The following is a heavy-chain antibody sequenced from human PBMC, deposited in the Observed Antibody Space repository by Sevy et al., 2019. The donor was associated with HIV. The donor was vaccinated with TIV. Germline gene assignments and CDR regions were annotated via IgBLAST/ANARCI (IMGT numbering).Heavy chain of an antibody. J-gene: IGHJ5*01. D-gene: IGHD2-21*01. V-gene: IGHV3-48*01. Sequence: GGSLRLSCAASGFTFSAYSMNWVRQAPGKGLEWVSYISSSSGTIDYADSVKGQFTISRDNAKSSLYLQMNGLRAEDSDVYSCARAGGDCYSKNECWFVSWGQGTLVTVSS. CDR2: ISSSSGTI. CDR1: GFTFSAYS. CDR3: ARAGGDCYSKNECWFVS.